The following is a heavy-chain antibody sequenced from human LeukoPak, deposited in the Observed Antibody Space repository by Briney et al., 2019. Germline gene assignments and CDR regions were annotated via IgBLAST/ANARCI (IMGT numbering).Heavy chain of an antibody. CDR3: VEDVVVIVAAKPGI. V-gene: IGHV3-23*01. CDR2: ISGSGGDT. CDR1: GFTFSTYA. D-gene: IGHD2-15*01. J-gene: IGHJ4*02. Sequence: GGSLRLSCATSGFTFSTYAMRWVRQAPGKGLEWVSSISGSGGDTYYADAVKGRFTISRDNSKNTLYLQMNSLRAEDTAVYYCVEDVVVIVAAKPGIWGQGTLVTVSS.